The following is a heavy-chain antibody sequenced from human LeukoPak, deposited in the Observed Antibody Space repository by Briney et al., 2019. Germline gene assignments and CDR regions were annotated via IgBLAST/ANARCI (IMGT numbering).Heavy chain of an antibody. J-gene: IGHJ4*02. Sequence: ASVKVSCKASGYTFTSYDINWGRQATGQGLEWMGWMNPNNGNTGYAQKFQGRVTITRNTSISTAYMELSSLRSEDTAVYYCAREVYYDSSGYYNWGQGTLVTVSS. V-gene: IGHV1-8*02. CDR2: MNPNNGNT. D-gene: IGHD3-22*01. CDR1: GYTFTSYD. CDR3: AREVYYDSSGYYN.